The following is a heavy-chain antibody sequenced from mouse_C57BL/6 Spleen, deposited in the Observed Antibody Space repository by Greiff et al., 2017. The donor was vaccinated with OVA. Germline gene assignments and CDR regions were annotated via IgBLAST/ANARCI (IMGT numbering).Heavy chain of an antibody. J-gene: IGHJ1*03. CDR2: INYDGSST. Sequence: EVKLVESEGGLVQPGSSMKLSCTASGFTFSDHYMAWVRQVPEKGLEWVANINYDGSSTYYLDSLKSRFIISRDKAKNILYLQMSSLKSEDTATYYCARGSNWYFDVWGTGTTVTVSS. CDR3: ARGSNWYFDV. V-gene: IGHV5-16*01. CDR1: GFTFSDHY.